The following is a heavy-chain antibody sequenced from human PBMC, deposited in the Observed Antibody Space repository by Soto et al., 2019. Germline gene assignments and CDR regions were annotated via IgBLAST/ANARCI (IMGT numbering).Heavy chain of an antibody. D-gene: IGHD3-9*01. J-gene: IGHJ4*02. CDR3: ARVPHYDILTGPDY. CDR2: INWNGGST. Sequence: GSLRLSCAASGFTFDDYGLTWVHQAPGKGLEWVSGINWNGGSTRYADSVKGRFTISRDNAKNSLYLQMNSLRAEDTALYYCARVPHYDILTGPDYWGQGTLVTVSS. CDR1: GFTFDDYG. V-gene: IGHV3-20*04.